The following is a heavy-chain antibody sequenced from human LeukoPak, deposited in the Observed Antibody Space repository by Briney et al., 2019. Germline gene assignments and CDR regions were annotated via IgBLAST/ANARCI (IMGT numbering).Heavy chain of an antibody. J-gene: IGHJ4*02. D-gene: IGHD4-23*01. CDR3: ARSAAGVVRFFDY. CDR1: GGSISSGDYY. V-gene: IGHV4-31*03. CDR2: IYYSGST. Sequence: SQTLSLTCTVSGGSISSGDYYWSWIRQHPGKGLEWIGYIYYSGSTYYSPSLKSRVTISVDTSKNQFSLKLSSVTAADTAVYYCARSAAGVVRFFDYWGQGTLVTVSS.